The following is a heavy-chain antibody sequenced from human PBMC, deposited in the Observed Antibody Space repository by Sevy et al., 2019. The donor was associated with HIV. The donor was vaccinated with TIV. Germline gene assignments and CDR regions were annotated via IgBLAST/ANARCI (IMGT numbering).Heavy chain of an antibody. CDR3: ARDRDHYYDSSGYYYGTPWPEYFQH. CDR2: ISSSSSTI. V-gene: IGHV3-48*02. Sequence: GGSLRLSCAASGFTFSSYSMNWVRQAPGKGLEWVSYISSSSSTIYYADSVKGRFTISRDNAKTSLYLQMNSLRDEDTAVYYYARDRDHYYDSSGYYYGTPWPEYFQHWGQGTLVTVSS. J-gene: IGHJ1*01. CDR1: GFTFSSYS. D-gene: IGHD3-22*01.